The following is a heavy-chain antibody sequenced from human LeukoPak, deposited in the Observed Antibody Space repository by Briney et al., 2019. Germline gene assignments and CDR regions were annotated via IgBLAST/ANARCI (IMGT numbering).Heavy chain of an antibody. D-gene: IGHD6-13*01. J-gene: IGHJ4*02. CDR2: INPNSGGT. Sequence: GASVKVSCKASRNTLSVDYMRWGPQAPGQGLEWMGWINPNSGGTNYSQKFQGRVTMTRDTSISTAYMELSTLRSDEAAVYFCARGAASSSWYAVDYWGQGTLVTVSS. V-gene: IGHV1-2*03. CDR1: RNTLSVDY. CDR3: ARGAASSSWYAVDY.